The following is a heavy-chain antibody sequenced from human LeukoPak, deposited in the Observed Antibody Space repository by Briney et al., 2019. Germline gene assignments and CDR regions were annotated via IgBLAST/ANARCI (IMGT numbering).Heavy chain of an antibody. CDR3: ARAPIYYDSSGYYPLWSY. Sequence: GASVKVSCKASGYTFTGYYMHWVRQAPGQGLGWMGRINPNSGGTNYAQKFQGRVTMTRDTSISTAYMELSRLRSDDTAVYYCARAPIYYDSSGYYPLWSYWGQGTLVTVSS. CDR1: GYTFTGYY. J-gene: IGHJ4*02. CDR2: INPNSGGT. D-gene: IGHD3-22*01. V-gene: IGHV1-2*06.